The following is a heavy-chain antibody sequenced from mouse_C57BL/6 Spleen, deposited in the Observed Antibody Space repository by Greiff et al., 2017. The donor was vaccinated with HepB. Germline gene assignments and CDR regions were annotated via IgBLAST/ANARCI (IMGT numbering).Heavy chain of an antibody. J-gene: IGHJ3*01. D-gene: IGHD2-4*01. Sequence: EVQLQQSGAELVRPGASVKLSCTASGFNIKDDYMHWVKQRPEQGLEWIGWIDPENGDTEYASKFQGKATITADTSSNTAYLQLSSLTSEDTAVYYCTTIYKDYDRAWLAYWGQGTLVTVSA. CDR1: GFNIKDDY. CDR2: IDPENGDT. CDR3: TTIYKDYDRAWLAY. V-gene: IGHV14-4*01.